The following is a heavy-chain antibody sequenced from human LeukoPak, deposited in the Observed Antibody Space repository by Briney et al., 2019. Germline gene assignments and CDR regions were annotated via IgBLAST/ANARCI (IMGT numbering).Heavy chain of an antibody. V-gene: IGHV4-34*01. CDR1: GGSFSGYY. Sequence: SETLSLTCAVHGGSFSGYYWSWIRQPPGKGLEWIGEINHSGSTNYNPSLKSRVTISVDTSKNQFSLKLSSVTAADTAVYYCARAVAAGAYYGMDVWGQGTTVTVSS. CDR2: INHSGST. CDR3: ARAVAAGAYYGMDV. J-gene: IGHJ6*02. D-gene: IGHD6-13*01.